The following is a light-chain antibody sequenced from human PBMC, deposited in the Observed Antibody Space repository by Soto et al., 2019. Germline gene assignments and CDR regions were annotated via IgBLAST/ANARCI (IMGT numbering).Light chain of an antibody. V-gene: IGKV3-11*01. CDR1: QSVDTS. Sequence: EIVLTQSPATLSLSPGERATLSCRASQSVDTSLAWYQQKPGQAPRLLIYDASTRATGIPARFSGSGSGTDFTLTISSREPEDFAVYYCQQRTNWPPATFGGGTKVEIK. CDR3: QQRTNWPPAT. J-gene: IGKJ4*01. CDR2: DAS.